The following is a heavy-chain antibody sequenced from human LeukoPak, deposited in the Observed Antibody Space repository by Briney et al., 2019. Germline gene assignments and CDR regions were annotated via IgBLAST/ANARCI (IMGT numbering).Heavy chain of an antibody. CDR3: ARDPQPNGDYMAYMDV. CDR2: ISSGSSTI. Sequence: SGGSLRLSCAASGFTFSAYNMNWVRQAPGKWLEWVSYISSGSSTIYYADSVKGRFTISRDNAKNSLYLQMNSLRAEDTAVYYCARDPQPNGDYMAYMDVWGKGTTVTVSS. V-gene: IGHV3-48*01. D-gene: IGHD4-17*01. CDR1: GFTFSAYN. J-gene: IGHJ6*03.